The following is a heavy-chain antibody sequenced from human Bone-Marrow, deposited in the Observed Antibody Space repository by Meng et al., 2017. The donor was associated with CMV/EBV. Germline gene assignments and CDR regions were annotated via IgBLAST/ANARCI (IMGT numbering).Heavy chain of an antibody. CDR3: ARGSSTMAHDFDY. CDR2: INHSGST. D-gene: IGHD1-1*01. CDR1: GAAFSVNY. Sequence: QGQLGAWVAGPLKPSETLSLSWVVSGAAFSVNYRNCSRQRPGKGLGWIGEINHSGSTNYNLSVESRATISVDTSQNNISLNLSSVTAADSAVYYSARGSSTMAHDFDYWGQGTLVTVSS. V-gene: IGHV4-34*01. J-gene: IGHJ4*02.